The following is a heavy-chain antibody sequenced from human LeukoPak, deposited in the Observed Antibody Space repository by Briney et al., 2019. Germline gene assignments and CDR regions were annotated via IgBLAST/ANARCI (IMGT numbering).Heavy chain of an antibody. CDR2: INPSGGST. CDR3: ARGFYWELLDSAFDI. D-gene: IGHD1-26*01. CDR1: GYTFTSYY. V-gene: IGHV1-46*01. Sequence: ASVKVSCKASGYTFTSYYMHWVRQAPGQGLEWMGIINPSGGSTSYAQKFQGRVTMTRDTSTSTVYMELSSLRSEDTAVYYCARGFYWELLDSAFDIWGQGTMVTVSS. J-gene: IGHJ3*02.